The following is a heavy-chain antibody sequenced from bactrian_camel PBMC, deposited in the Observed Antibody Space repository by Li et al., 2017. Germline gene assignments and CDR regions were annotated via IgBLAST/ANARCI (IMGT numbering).Heavy chain of an antibody. J-gene: IGHJ4*01. V-gene: IGHV3S53*01. CDR1: GYMDSGNC. CDR2: ICPGTGAATT. D-gene: IGHD6*01. Sequence: QVQLVESGGGSVQAGGSLKLSCAASGYMDSGNCMGWYRLRPEKEREPVASICPGTGAATTNYADSVNGRFTISREADKNTAYLQMNNLKPDDSAMYVCAAGPPPAYGSRWIPLYEYNTMSRGTQVTVS.